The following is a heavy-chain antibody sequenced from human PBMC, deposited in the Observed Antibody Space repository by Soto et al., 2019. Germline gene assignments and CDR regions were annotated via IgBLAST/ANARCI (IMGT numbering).Heavy chain of an antibody. D-gene: IGHD3-10*01. Sequence: QVQLVQSGAEVKKPGASVKVSCKASGYTFTSYAMHWVRQAPGQRLEWMGWIIAGNGNTKYSQKFQGRVTITRDTSASTAYMELSSLRSEDTAVYYCARDFSWFGELIASDYWGQGTLVTVSS. CDR3: ARDFSWFGELIASDY. CDR2: IIAGNGNT. V-gene: IGHV1-3*01. CDR1: GYTFTSYA. J-gene: IGHJ4*02.